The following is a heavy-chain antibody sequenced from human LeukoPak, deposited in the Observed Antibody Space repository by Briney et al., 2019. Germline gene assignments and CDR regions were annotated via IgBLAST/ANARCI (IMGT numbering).Heavy chain of an antibody. CDR2: INSDGSST. V-gene: IGHV3-74*01. CDR1: GFTFSTYW. Sequence: GGSLRLSCAASGFTFSTYWMHWVRQAPGQGLVWVSRINSDGSSTDYADSGKGRFTISRDNAKNTVYLQMNSLRVEDTAVYYCARPYNSGRYNWFDPWGQGTLVTVSS. D-gene: IGHD6-19*01. J-gene: IGHJ5*02. CDR3: ARPYNSGRYNWFDP.